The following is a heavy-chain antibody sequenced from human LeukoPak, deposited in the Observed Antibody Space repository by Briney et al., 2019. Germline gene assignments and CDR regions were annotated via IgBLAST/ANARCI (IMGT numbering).Heavy chain of an antibody. CDR3: AKDLLRWSFDY. V-gene: IGHV3-30*02. J-gene: IGHJ4*02. CDR2: IRYDGGIK. D-gene: IGHD4-23*01. Sequence: PGGSLRLSCAASGFTFSTYGMHWVRQAPGKGLEWVAFIRYDGGIKHYTDAVKGRFTISRDNSKNTLYLQINSLRADDTAVYYCAKDLLRWSFDYWGQGTLVTVSS. CDR1: GFTFSTYG.